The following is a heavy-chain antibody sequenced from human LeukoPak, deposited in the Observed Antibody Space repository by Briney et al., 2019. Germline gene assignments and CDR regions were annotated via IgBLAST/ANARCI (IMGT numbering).Heavy chain of an antibody. CDR3: ARASYTGFDLHFDQ. J-gene: IGHJ4*02. CDR2: ISESGSTI. D-gene: IGHD5-12*01. Sequence: GGSLRVSCAASGFNLRTYEMNWVRQAPGKGLEWVAYISESGSTIYYADSVKGRFTISRDNAENSLYLQMDSLRVEDTAFYFCARASYTGFDLHFDQWGQGTLVTVSS. CDR1: GFNLRTYE. V-gene: IGHV3-48*03.